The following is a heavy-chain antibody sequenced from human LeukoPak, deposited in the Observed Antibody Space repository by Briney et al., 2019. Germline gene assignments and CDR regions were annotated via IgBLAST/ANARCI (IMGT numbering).Heavy chain of an antibody. CDR2: INHSGST. V-gene: IGHV4-34*01. CDR3: ARTLDSRRYIVRRPYSMDV. J-gene: IGHJ6*02. CDR1: GGSFSGYY. D-gene: IGHD3-22*01. Sequence: SETLSLTCAVYGGSFSGYYWNWIRQPPGRGLEWIGEINHSGSTTYNRSLKSRVTISLDTSKNQFSLKLSSVTAADTAVYYCARTLDSRRYIVRRPYSMDVWGQGTTVTVSS.